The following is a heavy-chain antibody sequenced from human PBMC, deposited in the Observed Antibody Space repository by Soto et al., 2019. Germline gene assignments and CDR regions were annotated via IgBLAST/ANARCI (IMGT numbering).Heavy chain of an antibody. Sequence: GASVKVSCKASGGTFSSYAISWVRQAPGQGLEWMGGIIPIFGTANYAQKFQGRVTITADESTSTAYMEPSSLRSEDMAVYYCAVVGGCSSTSCSNSIWFGPWGQGTLGTVAS. CDR2: IIPIFGTA. CDR1: GGTFSSYA. V-gene: IGHV1-69*13. J-gene: IGHJ5*02. CDR3: AVVGGCSSTSCSNSIWFGP. D-gene: IGHD2-2*01.